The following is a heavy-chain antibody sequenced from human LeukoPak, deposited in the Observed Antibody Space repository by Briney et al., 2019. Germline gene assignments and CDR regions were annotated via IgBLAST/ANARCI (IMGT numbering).Heavy chain of an antibody. CDR2: ILHSGST. D-gene: IGHD3-10*01. CDR1: GGSISSYY. J-gene: IGHJ5*02. Sequence: PSETLSLTCTVSGGSISSYYWSWIRQPPGKGLEWIGYILHSGSTNYSPSLKSRVTMSVDTSKSQFSLKLSSVTAADTAVYYCARHSQVVRGWFDPWGQGTLVTVSS. CDR3: ARHSQVVRGWFDP. V-gene: IGHV4-59*08.